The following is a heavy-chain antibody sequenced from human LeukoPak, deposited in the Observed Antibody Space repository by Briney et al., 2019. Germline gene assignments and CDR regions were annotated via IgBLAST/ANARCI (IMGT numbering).Heavy chain of an antibody. CDR2: IIPILGIA. CDR3: ARAEAGHYYDSSGYYGHY. J-gene: IGHJ4*02. CDR1: GGTFSSYA. Sequence: ASVKVSCKASGGTFSSYAISWVRQAPGQGLEWMGRIIPILGIANYAQKLQGRVTITADKSTSTAYMELSSLRSEDTAVYYCARAEAGHYYDSSGYYGHYWGQGTLVTVSS. D-gene: IGHD3-22*01. V-gene: IGHV1-69*04.